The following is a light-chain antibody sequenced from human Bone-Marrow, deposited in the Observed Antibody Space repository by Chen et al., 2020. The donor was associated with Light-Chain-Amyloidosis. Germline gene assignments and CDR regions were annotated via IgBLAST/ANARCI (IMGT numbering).Light chain of an antibody. J-gene: IGKJ4*01. CDR3: QQYGTSPLT. CDR2: GSS. Sequence: EIVLPQSPGTLSLSPGEGANLSCRASQTISSNYLTWYQQKFGQAPRLLIYGSSSRATGIPDRFTGSGSGTDFTLTIKRLEPEDFAMYYCQQYGTSPLTFGGGTKVEIK. CDR1: QTISSNY. V-gene: IGKV3-20*01.